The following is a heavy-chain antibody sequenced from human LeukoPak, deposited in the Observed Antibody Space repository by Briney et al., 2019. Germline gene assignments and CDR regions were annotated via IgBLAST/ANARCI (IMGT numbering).Heavy chain of an antibody. Sequence: ASVKVSCKASGYTFTSYGISWVRQAPGQGLEWMGWISAYNGNTNYAQKLQGRVTMTTDTSTSTAYMELRSLRSDDTAVYYCARTPQVEPRQLRLYYYDSSGYYPFGYWGQGTLVTVPS. CDR2: ISAYNGNT. V-gene: IGHV1-18*01. D-gene: IGHD3-22*01. CDR1: GYTFTSYG. CDR3: ARTPQVEPRQLRLYYYDSSGYYPFGY. J-gene: IGHJ4*02.